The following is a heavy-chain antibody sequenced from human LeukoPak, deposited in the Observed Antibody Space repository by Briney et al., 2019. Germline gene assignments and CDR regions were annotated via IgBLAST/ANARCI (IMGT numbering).Heavy chain of an antibody. V-gene: IGHV3-74*01. J-gene: IGHJ3*02. Sequence: GGSLRLSCAASGFTFSSYWMHWVRQAPGKGLVWVSRMNSDGSTTNYADSVKGRFTTSRDNAKNSLYLQMNSLRVEDTAVYYCARVATMVRVPLDALDIWGQGTMVSVSS. CDR3: ARVATMVRVPLDALDI. CDR1: GFTFSSYW. D-gene: IGHD3-10*01. CDR2: MNSDGSTT.